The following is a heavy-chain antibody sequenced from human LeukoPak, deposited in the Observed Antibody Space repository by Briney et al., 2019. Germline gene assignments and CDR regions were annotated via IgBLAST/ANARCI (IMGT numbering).Heavy chain of an antibody. Sequence: GGSLRLSCAASGFTFSSYSMNWVRQAPGKGLEWVSSISSSSSYIYYADSVKGRFTISRDNAKNSLYLQMNSLRVEDTAVYYCARDGDGDYVFSYYFDYWGQGTLVTVSS. V-gene: IGHV3-21*01. CDR2: ISSSSSYI. CDR3: ARDGDGDYVFSYYFDY. CDR1: GFTFSSYS. D-gene: IGHD4-17*01. J-gene: IGHJ4*02.